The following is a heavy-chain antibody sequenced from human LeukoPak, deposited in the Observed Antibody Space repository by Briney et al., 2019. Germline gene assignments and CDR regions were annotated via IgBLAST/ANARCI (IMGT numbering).Heavy chain of an antibody. CDR3: ARGGIAVAGLDL. CDR2: MNPNSGNT. D-gene: IGHD6-19*01. V-gene: IGHV1-8*02. Sequence: ASVKVSCKASGYTFTGYYMHWVRQAPGQGLEWMGWMNPNSGNTGYAQKFQGRVTMTRNTSISTAYMELSSLRSEDTAVYYCARGGIAVAGLDLWGRGTLVTVSS. J-gene: IGHJ2*01. CDR1: GYTFTGYY.